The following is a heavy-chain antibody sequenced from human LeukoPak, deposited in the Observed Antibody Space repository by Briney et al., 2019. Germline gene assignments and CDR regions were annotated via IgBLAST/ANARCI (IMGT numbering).Heavy chain of an antibody. CDR1: GYTFTSYD. D-gene: IGHD6-13*01. CDR2: MNPNSGNT. V-gene: IGHV1-8*01. Sequence: ASVEVSCKASGYTFTSYDINWVRQATGQGLEWMGWMNPNSGNTGYAQKFQGRVTMTRNTSISTTYMELSSLRSEDTAVYYCARGGSGSSWYDYWGQGTLVTVSS. J-gene: IGHJ4*02. CDR3: ARGGSGSSWYDY.